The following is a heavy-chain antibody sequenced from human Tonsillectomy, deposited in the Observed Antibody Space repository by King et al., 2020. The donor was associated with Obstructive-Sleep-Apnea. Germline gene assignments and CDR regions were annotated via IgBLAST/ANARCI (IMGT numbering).Heavy chain of an antibody. J-gene: IGHJ4*02. V-gene: IGHV3-9*01. Sequence: QLVQSGGGLVQPGRSLRLSCAASGFTFDDYAMHWVRQAPGKGLEWVSGISWNSGRTGYADSVKGRFTISRDNAKNSLYLQMKSLRVEDTALYYCAKDMSSGWYGPIDYWGQGTLVSVSS. CDR3: AKDMSSGWYGPIDY. D-gene: IGHD6-19*01. CDR1: GFTFDDYA. CDR2: ISWNSGRT.